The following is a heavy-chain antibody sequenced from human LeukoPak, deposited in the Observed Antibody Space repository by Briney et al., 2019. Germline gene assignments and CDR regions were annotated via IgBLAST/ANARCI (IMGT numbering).Heavy chain of an antibody. Sequence: SETLSLTCTVSGGSISSYYWSWIRQPPGEGLEWIGYIYYSGSTNYNPSLKSRVTISVDTSKNQFSLKLSSVTAADTAVYYCARLPAYYDFWSGAQGYYYGMDVWGQGTTVTVSS. CDR3: ARLPAYYDFWSGAQGYYYGMDV. J-gene: IGHJ6*02. CDR2: IYYSGST. D-gene: IGHD3-3*01. CDR1: GGSISSYY. V-gene: IGHV4-59*08.